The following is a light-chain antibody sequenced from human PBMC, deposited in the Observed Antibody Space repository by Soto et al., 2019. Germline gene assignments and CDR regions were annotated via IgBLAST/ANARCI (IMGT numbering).Light chain of an antibody. V-gene: IGKV1-33*01. J-gene: IGKJ5*01. CDR1: QYISSY. CDR3: QHYDHLPIT. CDR2: AAS. Sequence: DIQVTQSPSSLSASVGDRVTITCRASQYISSYLNWYQHKPGKAPKLLISAASSLQSGVPSRFSGSGSGTDFTLTISSLQPEDVATYYCQHYDHLPITFGQGTRLEIK.